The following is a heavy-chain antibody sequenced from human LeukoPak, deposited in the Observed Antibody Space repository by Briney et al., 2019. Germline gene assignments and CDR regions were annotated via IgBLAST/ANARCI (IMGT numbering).Heavy chain of an antibody. V-gene: IGHV4-39*01. Sequence: SETLSLTCTVSGGSITDTTYFWGWIRQPPGKGLEWIGSIYYRGNTYYTPSLKSRVTLSVDTSKNQFSLKVISVTAADTAVYYRARRKVAAEIDYWGQGTLVTVSS. CDR2: IYYRGNT. D-gene: IGHD6-25*01. CDR3: ARRKVAAEIDY. J-gene: IGHJ4*02. CDR1: GGSITDTTYF.